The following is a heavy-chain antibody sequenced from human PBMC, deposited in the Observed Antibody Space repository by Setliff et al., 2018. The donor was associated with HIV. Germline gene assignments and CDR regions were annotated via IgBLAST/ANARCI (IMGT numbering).Heavy chain of an antibody. J-gene: IGHJ6*02. D-gene: IGHD1-1*01. CDR1: GFTFRYFT. CDR2: IRSTAYSGTT. V-gene: IGHV3-49*04. Sequence: GGSLRLSCVGSGFTFRYFTMSWVRQAPGKGLEWLGFIRSTAYSGTTQYAASVKDRFTISRDNSKSIAYLQMNTLRSDDTAVYYCARGKSGFETTGIDYGMDLWGQGTAVTVSS. CDR3: ARGKSGFETTGIDYGMDL.